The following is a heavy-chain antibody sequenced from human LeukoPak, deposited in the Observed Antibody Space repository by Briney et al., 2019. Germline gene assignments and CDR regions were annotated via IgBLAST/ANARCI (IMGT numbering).Heavy chain of an antibody. J-gene: IGHJ6*03. CDR3: AGGYCSGGSCYYYYYYMDV. CDR2: IYYSGST. Sequence: PSETLSLTCTVSGGSISSSSYYWGWIRQPPGKGLEWIGSIYYSGSTYYNPSLKSRVTMSVDTSKNQFSLKLSSVTAADTAVYYCAGGYCSGGSCYYYYYYMDVWGKGTTVTISS. CDR1: GGSISSSSYY. V-gene: IGHV4-39*07. D-gene: IGHD2-15*01.